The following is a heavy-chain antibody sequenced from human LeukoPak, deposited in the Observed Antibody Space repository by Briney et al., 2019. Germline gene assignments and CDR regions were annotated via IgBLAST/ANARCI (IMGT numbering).Heavy chain of an antibody. D-gene: IGHD3-10*01. CDR1: GYTFTNYH. CDR3: ARNYGSGSYGGYNWFDP. CDR2: ISAYNGNT. V-gene: IGHV1-18*04. Sequence: ASVKVSCKASGYTFTNYHMNWVRQAPGQGLEWMGWISAYNGNTNYAQKLQGRVTTTTDTSTSTAYMELRSLRSDDTAVYYCARNYGSGSYGGYNWFDPWGQGTLVTVSS. J-gene: IGHJ5*02.